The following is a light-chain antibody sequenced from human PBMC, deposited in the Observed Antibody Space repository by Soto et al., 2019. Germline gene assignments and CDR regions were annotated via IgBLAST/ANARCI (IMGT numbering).Light chain of an antibody. CDR1: QSVSSY. Sequence: ETVLTQSPATLSLSPGERATLSCRASQSVSSYLAWYQQKPGQAPRLLIYDASNRATGIPARFSGSGSGTDFTLTISSLEPADFAVYYCQQYGSSPGFTFGPGTKVDIK. V-gene: IGKV3-11*01. CDR3: QQYGSSPGFT. J-gene: IGKJ3*01. CDR2: DAS.